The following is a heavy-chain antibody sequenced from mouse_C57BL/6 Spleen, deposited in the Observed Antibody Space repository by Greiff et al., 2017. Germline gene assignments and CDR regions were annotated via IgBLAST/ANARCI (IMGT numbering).Heavy chain of an antibody. CDR2: ICPGSGNT. CDR3: ARSFDYYPYFAY. D-gene: IGHD1-1*01. CDR1: GYTFTSYG. V-gene: IGHV1-81*01. J-gene: IGHJ2*01. Sequence: VQLMESGAELARPGASVKLSCKASGYTFTSYGISWVKQRTGQSLEWIGEICPGSGNTYYTEKVKGRATLTADKASSTAYMQISRLTSEDSAFYFSARSFDYYPYFAYWGQGTPLTVSS.